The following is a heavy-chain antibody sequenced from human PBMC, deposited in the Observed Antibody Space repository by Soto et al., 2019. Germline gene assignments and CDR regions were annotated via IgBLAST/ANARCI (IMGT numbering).Heavy chain of an antibody. J-gene: IGHJ6*03. CDR1: GFTFSSYS. CDR2: ITSSGASI. D-gene: IGHD2-15*01. V-gene: IGHV3-21*01. Sequence: EVQLVESGGGLVKPGGSLRLSCEASGFTFSSYSLNWVRQAPGKGLEWVSSITSSGASIYYADSVKGRFTISRDNAKNSRYLQMNSLRAEDTAVYYCARDGSEGIGEIGYYYYMDVWGKGTTATVSS. CDR3: ARDGSEGIGEIGYYYYMDV.